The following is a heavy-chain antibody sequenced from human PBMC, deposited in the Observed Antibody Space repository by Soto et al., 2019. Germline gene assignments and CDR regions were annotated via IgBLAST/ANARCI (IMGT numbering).Heavy chain of an antibody. V-gene: IGHV3-74*01. Sequence: PGGSLRLSCAASGFVFKMYWIHWVRQVPGEGPEWVTRINDDGTRTDYADSAKGRFTISRDNAKDILYLQMNALRVDDTAVYYCIRGPRPSSVGTGAFWGQGTLVTVSS. D-gene: IGHD3-10*01. CDR1: GFVFKMYW. CDR3: IRGPRPSSVGTGAF. CDR2: INDDGTRT. J-gene: IGHJ4*02.